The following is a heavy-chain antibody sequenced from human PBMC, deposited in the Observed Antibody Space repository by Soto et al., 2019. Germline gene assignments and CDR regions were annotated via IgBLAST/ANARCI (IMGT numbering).Heavy chain of an antibody. Sequence: EVQLVESGGGLVQPGGSLRLSCAASGFTVSSHYMSWVRQAPGKGLEWVSVIYSGGSTYYADSVKGRFTISRDNSKNTLDLQVNSLRAEDTDVYYCARARYPVDAFDIWGQGTMVTVSS. CDR2: IYSGGST. CDR3: ARARYPVDAFDI. CDR1: GFTVSSHY. J-gene: IGHJ3*02. V-gene: IGHV3-66*01. D-gene: IGHD1-20*01.